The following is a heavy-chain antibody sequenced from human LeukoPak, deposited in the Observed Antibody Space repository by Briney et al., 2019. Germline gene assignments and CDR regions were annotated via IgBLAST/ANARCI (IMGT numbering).Heavy chain of an antibody. CDR3: ARGYYGSGKYFYYFDY. J-gene: IGHJ4*02. CDR1: GVSISSSSYY. V-gene: IGHV4-39*07. Sequence: SETLSLTCTVSGVSISSSSYYWGWIRQPPGKGLEWIGSIYYSGSTYYNPSLKSRVTISVDTSKNQFSLKLSSVTAADTAVYYCARGYYGSGKYFYYFDYWGQGTLVTVSS. D-gene: IGHD3-10*01. CDR2: IYYSGST.